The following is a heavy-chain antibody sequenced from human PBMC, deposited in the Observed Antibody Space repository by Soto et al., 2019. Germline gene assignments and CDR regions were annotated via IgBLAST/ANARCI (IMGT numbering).Heavy chain of an antibody. CDR3: ARAVDYGDYVVYFDY. CDR1: GFTFSSYA. D-gene: IGHD4-17*01. Sequence: GGSLRLSCAASGFTFSSYAMHWVRQAPGKGLEWVAVISYDGSNKYYADSVKGRFTISRDNSKNTLYLQMNSLRAEDTAVYYCARAVDYGDYVVYFDYWGQGTLVTVSS. J-gene: IGHJ4*02. CDR2: ISYDGSNK. V-gene: IGHV3-30-3*01.